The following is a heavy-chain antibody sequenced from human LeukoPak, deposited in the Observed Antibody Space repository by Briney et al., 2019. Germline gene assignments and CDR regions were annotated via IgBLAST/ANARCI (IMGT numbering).Heavy chain of an antibody. CDR3: AKRKLIVVVPAAMPAGFDY. Sequence: GGSLRLSCAASGFTFSSYAMSWVRQAPGKGLEWVSAISGSGGSTYYADSVKGRFTISRDNSKNTLYLQMNSLRAEDTAVYYCAKRKLIVVVPAAMPAGFDYWGQGTLVTVSS. J-gene: IGHJ4*02. D-gene: IGHD2-2*01. CDR2: ISGSGGST. CDR1: GFTFSSYA. V-gene: IGHV3-23*01.